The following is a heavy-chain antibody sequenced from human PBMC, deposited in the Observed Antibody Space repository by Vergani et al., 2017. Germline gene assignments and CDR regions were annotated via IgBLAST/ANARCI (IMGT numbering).Heavy chain of an antibody. CDR2: IYNRGST. CDR1: GGSMYSSTYY. Sequence: QLQLQESGPGLVKPSETLSLTCTVSGGSMYSSTYYWGWIRQSPGKGLEWIGNIYNRGSTSYNPSLKSRVAISVDTSKNQFSLRLSSVTAADTAVYYCARRRLDYDFWSGSDWYFDVWGRGTLVIVSS. V-gene: IGHV4-39*01. J-gene: IGHJ2*01. CDR3: ARRRLDYDFWSGSDWYFDV. D-gene: IGHD3-3*01.